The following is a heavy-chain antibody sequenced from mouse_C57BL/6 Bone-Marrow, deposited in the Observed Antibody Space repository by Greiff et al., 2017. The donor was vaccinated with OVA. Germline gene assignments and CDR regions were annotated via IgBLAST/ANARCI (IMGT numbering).Heavy chain of an antibody. J-gene: IGHJ2*01. D-gene: IGHD1-1*01. CDR1: GYAFSSSW. CDR2: IYPGDGDT. V-gene: IGHV1-82*01. CDR3: ARSGPYYYGSSYDDD. Sequence: QVQLKESGPELVKPGASVKISCKASGYAFSSSWMNWVKQRPGKGLEWIGRIYPGDGDTNYNGKFKGKATLSAAKSSSTAYMQLSSLTSEDSAVYFCARSGPYYYGSSYDDDWGQGTTLTVSS.